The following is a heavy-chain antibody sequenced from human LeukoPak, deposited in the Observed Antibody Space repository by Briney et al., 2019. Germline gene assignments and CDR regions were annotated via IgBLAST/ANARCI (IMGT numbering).Heavy chain of an antibody. V-gene: IGHV1-69*13. J-gene: IGHJ4*02. D-gene: IGHD3-16*02. CDR1: GYTFTGYY. CDR3: ARGRLSLGY. Sequence: ASVKVSCKASGYTFTGYYMHWVRQAPGQGLEWMGGIIPIFGTANYAQKFQGRVTITADESTSTAYMELSSLRSEDTAVYYCARGRLSLGYWGQGTLVTVSS. CDR2: IIPIFGTA.